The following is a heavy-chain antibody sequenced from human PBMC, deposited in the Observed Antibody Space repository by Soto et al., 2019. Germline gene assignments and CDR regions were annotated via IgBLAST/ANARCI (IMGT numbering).Heavy chain of an antibody. CDR1: DASINSATYY. V-gene: IGHV4-31*03. CDR2: ISYSGNT. CDR3: ARAWGSGSYIRVDP. Sequence: SETLSLTCTVSDASINSATYYWTWIRQPPGKGLEWIGYISYSGNTYYNPSLKSRVTISADRSRNQFSLKLSSVTAADTAIYYCARAWGSGSYIRVDPLGQGTVVT. D-gene: IGHD3-10*01. J-gene: IGHJ5*02.